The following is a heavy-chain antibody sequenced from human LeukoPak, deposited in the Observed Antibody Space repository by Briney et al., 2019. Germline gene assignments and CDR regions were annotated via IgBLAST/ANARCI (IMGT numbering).Heavy chain of an antibody. D-gene: IGHD3-10*01. J-gene: IGHJ5*02. CDR2: TYHSGST. CDR3: ARGRRVRGPTGRCNWFDP. V-gene: IGHV4-38-2*02. CDR1: GYSISSGYY. Sequence: SETLSLTCTVSGYSISSGYYWGWIRQPPGKGLEWIGSTYHSGSTYYNPSLKSRATISVDTSKNQFSLKLSSVAAADTAVYYCARGRRVRGPTGRCNWFDPWGQGTLVTVSS.